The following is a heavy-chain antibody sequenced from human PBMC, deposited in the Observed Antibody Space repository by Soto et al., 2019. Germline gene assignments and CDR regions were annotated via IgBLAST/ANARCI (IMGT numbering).Heavy chain of an antibody. CDR1: GYTFTNHV. CDR2: IIPGNGNT. V-gene: IGHV1-3*01. CDR3: ATYPHEGMDV. J-gene: IGHJ6*02. Sequence: ASVKVSCKASGYTFTNHVIHWVRQAPGQRLEWMGWIIPGNGNTKFSQKFQDRVTITRDTSASTAYMELSSLRSEDTAVYFCATYPHEGMDVWGQGTTVTVSS.